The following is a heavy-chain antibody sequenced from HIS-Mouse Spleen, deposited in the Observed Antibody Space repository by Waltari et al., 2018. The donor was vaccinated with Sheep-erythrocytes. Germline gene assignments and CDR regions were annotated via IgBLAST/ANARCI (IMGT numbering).Heavy chain of an antibody. CDR2: ISYDGSNK. J-gene: IGHJ4*02. D-gene: IGHD1-26*01. CDR1: GFTFSSYA. Sequence: QVQLVESGGGVVQPGRSLRLSCAASGFTFSSYAMHWVRQAPGQGLEWVAVISYDGSNKYYADSVKGRFTISRDNSKNTLYLQMNSLRAEDTAVYYCARVSAGELKYYFDYWGQGTLVTVSS. V-gene: IGHV3-30*01. CDR3: ARVSAGELKYYFDY.